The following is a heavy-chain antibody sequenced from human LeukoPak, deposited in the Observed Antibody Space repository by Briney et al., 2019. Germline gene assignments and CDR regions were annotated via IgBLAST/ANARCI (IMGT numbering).Heavy chain of an antibody. Sequence: SETLSLTCTVSGGSISSYYWSWIRQPPGKGLEWIGYIYYSGSTNYNPSLKSRVTISVDTSKNQFSLKLSSVTAADTAVYYCARSVGDYYGSGTPEYYFDYWGQGTLVTVSS. V-gene: IGHV4-59*01. CDR1: GGSISSYY. D-gene: IGHD3-10*01. CDR2: IYYSGST. J-gene: IGHJ4*02. CDR3: ARSVGDYYGSGTPEYYFDY.